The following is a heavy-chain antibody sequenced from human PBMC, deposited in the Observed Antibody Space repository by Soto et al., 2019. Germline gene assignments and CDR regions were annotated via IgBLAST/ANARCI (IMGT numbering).Heavy chain of an antibody. CDR2: IWYDGSNK. V-gene: IGHV3-33*01. CDR3: ARDGGAYCGGDCYPRAFDI. D-gene: IGHD2-21*02. Sequence: LRLSCAASGFTFSSYGMHWVRQAPGKGLEWVAVIWYDGSNKYYADSVKGRFTISRDNSKNTLYLQMNSLRAEDTAVYYCARDGGAYCGGDCYPRAFDIWGQGTMVTVSS. J-gene: IGHJ3*02. CDR1: GFTFSSYG.